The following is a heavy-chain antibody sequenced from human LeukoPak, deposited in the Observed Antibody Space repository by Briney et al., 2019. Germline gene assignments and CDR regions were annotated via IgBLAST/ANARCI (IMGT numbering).Heavy chain of an antibody. CDR1: GFTVSSNY. V-gene: IGHV3-66*01. CDR3: AKAGAIHYDFWSGYYFDY. Sequence: GGSLRLSCAASGFTVSSNYMSWVRQAPGKGLEWVSVIYSGGSTYYADSVKGRFTISRDNSKNTLYLQMNSLRAEDTAVYYCAKAGAIHYDFWSGYYFDYWGQGTLVTVSS. D-gene: IGHD3-3*01. J-gene: IGHJ4*02. CDR2: IYSGGST.